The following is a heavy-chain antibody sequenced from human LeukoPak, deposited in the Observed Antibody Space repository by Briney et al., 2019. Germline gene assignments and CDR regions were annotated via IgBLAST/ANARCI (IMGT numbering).Heavy chain of an antibody. CDR3: ARQYRGYDYYLEY. J-gene: IGHJ4*02. CDR2: IDPSDSYT. D-gene: IGHD5-12*01. CDR1: GYTFTNYW. Sequence: GESLKISCQGSGYTFTNYWISWVRQMPGKRLEWMGRIDPSDSYTNYHPSFRRHITISAHKSSSTAFLHWSSLNASDTSMYFCARQYRGYDYYLEYWAQGTLDSVSS. V-gene: IGHV5-10-1*01.